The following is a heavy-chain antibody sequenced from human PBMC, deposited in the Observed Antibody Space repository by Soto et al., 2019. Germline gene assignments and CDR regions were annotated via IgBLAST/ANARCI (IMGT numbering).Heavy chain of an antibody. D-gene: IGHD2-8*01. V-gene: IGHV4-59*01. CDR1: GGSISSYY. J-gene: IGHJ4*02. Sequence: QVQLQESGPGLVKPSETLSLTCTVSGGSISSYYWSWIRQPPGKGLEWIGYIYYSGSTNYNPSLKSRVTISVDTSKNQFSLKLSSVTAADTAVYYCARGRFADGVWRVYADPVRNYYFDYWGQGTLVTVSS. CDR2: IYYSGST. CDR3: ARGRFADGVWRVYADPVRNYYFDY.